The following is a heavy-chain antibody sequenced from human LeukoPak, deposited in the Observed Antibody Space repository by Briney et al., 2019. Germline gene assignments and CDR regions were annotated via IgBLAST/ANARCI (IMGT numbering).Heavy chain of an antibody. J-gene: IGHJ4*02. Sequence: SETLSLTCTVSGGSINSGSYYWSWLRQPAGRGLEWIGRISSSGSTNYNPSLKSRVTMSVDRSKNQISLMLYSVTAADTAVYFCTRDSSGYDWFYDYWGQGTLVTVSS. V-gene: IGHV4-61*02. CDR3: TRDSSGYDWFYDY. CDR2: ISSSGST. CDR1: GGSINSGSYY. D-gene: IGHD5-12*01.